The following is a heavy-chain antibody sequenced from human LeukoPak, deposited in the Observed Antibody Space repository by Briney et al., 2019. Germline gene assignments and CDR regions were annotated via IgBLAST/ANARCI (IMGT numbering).Heavy chain of an antibody. CDR2: ISYDGSNK. J-gene: IGHJ4*02. CDR1: GFTFSSYA. CDR3: ASSYYYDSSCYPLYHDY. Sequence: GGSLRLSCAASGFTFSSYAMHWVRQAPGKGLEWVAVISYDGSNKYYADSVKGRFTTSRDNSKNTLYLQMNSLRAEDTAVYYCASSYYYDSSCYPLYHDYWGQGTLVSVSS. D-gene: IGHD3-22*01. V-gene: IGHV3-30-3*01.